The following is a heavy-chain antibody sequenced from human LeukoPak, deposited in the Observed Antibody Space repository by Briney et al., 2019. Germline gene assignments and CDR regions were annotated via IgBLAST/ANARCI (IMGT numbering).Heavy chain of an antibody. CDR2: ISYDGSDK. D-gene: IGHD1-26*01. V-gene: IGHV3-30*03. CDR1: GFTFSSYG. J-gene: IGHJ4*02. Sequence: PGGSLRLSCAASGFTFSSYGMHWVRQAPGKGLEWVAVISYDGSDKYYADSVKGRFTISRDNSKNTLYLQMNSLRAEDTAVYYCATQTRYSGSYYSGDYWGQGTLVTVSS. CDR3: ATQTRYSGSYYSGDY.